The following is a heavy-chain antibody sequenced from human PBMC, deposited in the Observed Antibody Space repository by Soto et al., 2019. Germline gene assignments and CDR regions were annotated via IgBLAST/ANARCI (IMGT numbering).Heavy chain of an antibody. D-gene: IGHD6-13*01. Sequence: SETLSLTCTVSGGSISSSSYYWGWIRQPPGKGLEWIGSIYYSGSTYYNPSLKSRVTISVDTSKNQFSLKLSSVTAADTAVYCCARHYSSSWYGFDYWGQGTLVTVSS. CDR2: IYYSGST. V-gene: IGHV4-39*01. J-gene: IGHJ4*02. CDR1: GGSISSSSYY. CDR3: ARHYSSSWYGFDY.